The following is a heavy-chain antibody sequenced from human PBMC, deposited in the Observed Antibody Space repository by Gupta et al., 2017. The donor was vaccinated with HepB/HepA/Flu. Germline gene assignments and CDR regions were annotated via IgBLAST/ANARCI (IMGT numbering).Heavy chain of an antibody. Sequence: QVQLVESGGGVVQPGRSLRLSCAASGFTFSTYAMPWVRQAPGKGLEGVAVISYDGSAKYYADSVKGRFTISRDNSKNTLYLQMDSLRAEDAAVYYCARRDSGLDSWGQGTLVTVSS. V-gene: IGHV3-30-3*01. J-gene: IGHJ5*01. CDR3: ARRDSGLDS. D-gene: IGHD2-21*01. CDR2: ISYDGSAK. CDR1: GFTFSTYA.